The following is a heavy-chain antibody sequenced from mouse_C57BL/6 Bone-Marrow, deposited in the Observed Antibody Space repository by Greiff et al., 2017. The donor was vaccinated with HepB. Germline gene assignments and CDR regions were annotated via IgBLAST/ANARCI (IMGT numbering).Heavy chain of an antibody. CDR3: ARVENFYYFDY. CDR2: ISYDGSN. CDR1: GYSITSGYY. J-gene: IGHJ2*01. Sequence: VQLKQSGPGLVKPSQSLSLTCSVTGYSITSGYYWNWIRQFPGNKLEWMGYISYDGSNNYNPSLKNRISITRDTSKNQFFLKLNSVTTEDTATYYCARVENFYYFDYWGQGTTLTVSS. V-gene: IGHV3-6*01.